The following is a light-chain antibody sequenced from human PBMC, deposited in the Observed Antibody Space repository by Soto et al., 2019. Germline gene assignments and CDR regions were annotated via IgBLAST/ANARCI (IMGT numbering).Light chain of an antibody. V-gene: IGKV3-20*01. CDR1: QSVGSNY. CDR3: QQYYSTPPT. Sequence: EIVLTQSPGTLSLSPGERATLYCRASQSVGSNYLAWYQQKPGQAPRVLIYGASSRATGIPDRFSGSGSGADFTLTISRLEPEDFAVYYCQQYYSTPPTFGQGTKVEIK. J-gene: IGKJ1*01. CDR2: GAS.